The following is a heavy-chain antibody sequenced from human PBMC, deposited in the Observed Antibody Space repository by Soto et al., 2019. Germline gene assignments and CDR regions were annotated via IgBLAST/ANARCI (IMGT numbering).Heavy chain of an antibody. Sequence: QVQLVQSGAEVKKPGASVKVSCKASGYTFTSYDISWVRQATGQGLEWMGWMNPNNGNTDYAPKFQGRVTMTMNTSIGTAYMELSSVRSEDTAVYYCARSPRNYYALGSYSYFRHWGQGTLVTVSS. D-gene: IGHD3-10*01. CDR3: ARSPRNYYALGSYSYFRH. V-gene: IGHV1-8*01. CDR2: MNPNNGNT. CDR1: GYTFTSYD. J-gene: IGHJ1*01.